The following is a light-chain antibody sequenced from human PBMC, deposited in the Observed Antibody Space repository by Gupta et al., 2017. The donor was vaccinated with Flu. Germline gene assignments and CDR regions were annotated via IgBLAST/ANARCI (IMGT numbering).Light chain of an antibody. Sequence: QSALTQPRSVSGSPGQSVTISCTGTSSDVGGYNYVSWHQKHPGKAPKLMIYDVSKRPAGVPDRFSGSKSGNTASLTISGLQAEEEADYYCCSYAGSYTLVFGGGTKLTVL. CDR3: CSYAGSYTLV. V-gene: IGLV2-11*01. CDR1: SSDVGGYNY. CDR2: DVS. J-gene: IGLJ2*01.